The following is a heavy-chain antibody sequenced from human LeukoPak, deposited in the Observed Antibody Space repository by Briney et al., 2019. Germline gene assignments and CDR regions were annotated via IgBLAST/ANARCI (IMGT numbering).Heavy chain of an antibody. V-gene: IGHV3-30-3*01. CDR2: ISYDGSNK. J-gene: IGHJ3*02. CDR1: GFTFSSYA. CDR3: ARGVGGPPTYYYDSSGYRTPTIPFDI. Sequence: GGSLRLSCAASGFTFSSYAMHWVRQAPGKGLEWVAVISYDGSNKYYADSVKGRFTISRDNSKNTLYLQMNSLRAEDTAVYYCARGVGGPPTYYYDSSGYRTPTIPFDIWGQGTMVTVSS. D-gene: IGHD3-22*01.